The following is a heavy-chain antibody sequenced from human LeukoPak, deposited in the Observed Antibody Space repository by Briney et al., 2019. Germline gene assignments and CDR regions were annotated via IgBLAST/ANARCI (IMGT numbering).Heavy chain of an antibody. Sequence: GGSLRLSCAASGFTFSSYSVNWVCQAPGRGLEWVSSISSSSANIYYADSVKGRFTISRDNAKNSLYLQMNSLRAEDTAVYYCAREVTGAFDIWGQGTMVTVSS. CDR2: ISSSSANI. V-gene: IGHV3-21*01. J-gene: IGHJ3*02. CDR1: GFTFSSYS. D-gene: IGHD1-14*01. CDR3: AREVTGAFDI.